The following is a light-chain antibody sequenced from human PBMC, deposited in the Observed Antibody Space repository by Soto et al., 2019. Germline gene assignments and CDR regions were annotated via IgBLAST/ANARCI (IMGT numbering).Light chain of an antibody. CDR2: ENN. J-gene: IGLJ2*01. CDR1: SGGIASSY. CDR3: QSHDGINVI. Sequence: NFMLTQPHSVSESPGKTVTISCTRSSGGIASSYVQWYQQRPGSAPTTVIYENNQRLSGVPDRFSGSIDSSSNSASLTISGLSTEDEADYYCQSHDGINVIFGGGTKVTVL. V-gene: IGLV6-57*04.